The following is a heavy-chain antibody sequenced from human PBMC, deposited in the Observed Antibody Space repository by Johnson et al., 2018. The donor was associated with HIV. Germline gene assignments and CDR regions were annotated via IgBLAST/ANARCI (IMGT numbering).Heavy chain of an antibody. J-gene: IGHJ3*02. D-gene: IGHD3-16*02. CDR2: IRSKANSYAT. CDR3: TPSYYDYVWGSYRYTEDDAFDI. Sequence: VQLVESGGGLVQPGGSLKLSCAASGFTFSGSAMHWVRQASGKGLEWVGRIRSKANSYATAYAASVKGRFTISGSDSKNTEYLQMNSLKTEDTSVYYCTPSYYDYVWGSYRYTEDDAFDIWGQGTMVTVSS. V-gene: IGHV3-73*01. CDR1: GFTFSGSA.